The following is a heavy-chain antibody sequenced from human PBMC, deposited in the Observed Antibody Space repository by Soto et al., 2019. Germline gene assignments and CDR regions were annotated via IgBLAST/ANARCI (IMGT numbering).Heavy chain of an antibody. CDR3: ATVKNWNDFDY. D-gene: IGHD1-1*01. CDR2: IYYSGST. CDR1: GGSITTYY. Sequence: SETLSLTCAVSGGSITTYYWSWIRQPPGKGLEWIGYIYYSGSTNYNPSLKSRVTISLDTSKNQFSLKLSSVTAADTAVCYCATVKNWNDFDYWGQGTLVTVSS. V-gene: IGHV4-59*01. J-gene: IGHJ4*02.